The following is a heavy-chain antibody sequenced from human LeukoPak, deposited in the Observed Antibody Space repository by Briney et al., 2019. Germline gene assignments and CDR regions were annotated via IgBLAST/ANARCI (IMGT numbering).Heavy chain of an antibody. J-gene: IGHJ4*02. Sequence: GGSLRLSCAASGFTFSSYAMSWVRQAPGKGLEWVSAISGSGGSTYYADSVKGRFTISRDNSKNTHYLQMNSLRVEDTAVYYCAKLLTYFDILTGPDYWGQGTLVTVSS. V-gene: IGHV3-23*01. D-gene: IGHD3-9*01. CDR1: GFTFSSYA. CDR2: ISGSGGST. CDR3: AKLLTYFDILTGPDY.